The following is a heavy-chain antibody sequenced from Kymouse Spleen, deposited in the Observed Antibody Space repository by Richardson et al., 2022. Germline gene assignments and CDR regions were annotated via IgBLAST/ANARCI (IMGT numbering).Heavy chain of an antibody. CDR1: GFTFSSYG. V-gene: IGHV3-33*01. J-gene: IGHJ4*02. D-gene: IGHD6-6*01. CDR2: IWYDGSNK. Sequence: QVQLVESGGGVVQPGRSLRLSCAASGFTFSSYGMHWVRQAPGKGLEWVAVIWYDGSNKYYADSVKGRFTISRDNSKNTLYLQMNSLRAEDTAVYYCARGSSSSVFDYWGQGTLVTVSS. CDR3: ARGSSSSVFDY.